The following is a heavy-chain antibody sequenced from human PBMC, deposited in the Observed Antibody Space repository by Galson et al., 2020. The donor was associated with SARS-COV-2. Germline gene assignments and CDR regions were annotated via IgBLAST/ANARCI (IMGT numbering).Heavy chain of an antibody. CDR3: ARDKGSGWYEIDY. J-gene: IGHJ4*02. CDR1: EYTFTGYY. V-gene: IGHV1-2*02. Sequence: ASVKVSCRASEYTFTGYYMHWVRQAPGQGLEWMGWINPNSGGTNYAQRFQGRVTMTRDTSISTAYMELSRLKSDDTAVYYCARDKGSGWYEIDYWGQGTLVTVSS. CDR2: INPNSGGT. D-gene: IGHD6-19*01.